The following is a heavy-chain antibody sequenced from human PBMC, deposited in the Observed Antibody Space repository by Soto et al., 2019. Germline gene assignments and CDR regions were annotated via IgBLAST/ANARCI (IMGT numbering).Heavy chain of an antibody. CDR3: AGRCDGTNCLAHFDY. CDR1: GYTFTYNF. J-gene: IGHJ4*02. D-gene: IGHD2-2*01. Sequence: SVKVSCKASGYTFTYNFMHWVRQAPGQGLEWMAGIIPIFGTPNYAQKFQGRVTITADKSTSTAYMELNSLRSEDTVVYYCAGRCDGTNCLAHFDYWGQGTLVTVSS. V-gene: IGHV1-69*06. CDR2: IIPIFGTP.